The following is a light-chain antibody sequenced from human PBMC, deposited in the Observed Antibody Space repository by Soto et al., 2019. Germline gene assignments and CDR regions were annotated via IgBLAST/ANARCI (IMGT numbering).Light chain of an antibody. J-gene: IGKJ2*01. CDR2: GTS. CDR1: QSVSASY. CDR3: QLYGSPYT. Sequence: EIVLTQSPGTLSLSPGDRATLSCRASQSVSASYLAWYQQKPDQAPRLLIYGTSNRATGIPDRFSGSGSGTDFTLTIDGLEPEDLAVYYCQLYGSPYTFGQGTKLGIK. V-gene: IGKV3-20*01.